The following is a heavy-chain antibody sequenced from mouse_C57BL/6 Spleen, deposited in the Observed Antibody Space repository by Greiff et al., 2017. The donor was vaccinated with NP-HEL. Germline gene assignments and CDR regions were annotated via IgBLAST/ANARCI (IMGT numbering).Heavy chain of an antibody. V-gene: IGHV5-12*01. D-gene: IGHD1-1*01. CDR3: ARHKYYYGSSPYAMDY. CDR2: ISNGGGST. J-gene: IGHJ4*01. Sequence: EVQGVESGGGLVQPGGSLKLSCAASGFTFSDYYMYWVRQTPEKRLEWVAYISNGGGSTYYPDTVKGRFTIPRDNAKNTLYLQMSRLKSEDTAMYYCARHKYYYGSSPYAMDYWGQGTSVTVSS. CDR1: GFTFSDYY.